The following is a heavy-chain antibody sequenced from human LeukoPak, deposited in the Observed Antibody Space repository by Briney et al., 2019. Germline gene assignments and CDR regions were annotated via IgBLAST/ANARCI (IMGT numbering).Heavy chain of an antibody. D-gene: IGHD6-19*01. CDR2: ISPSSSYT. CDR3: VRDWRSSGCFDY. V-gene: IGHV3-11*05. CDR1: GFTFSDYY. J-gene: IGHJ4*02. Sequence: PGGSLRLSCAASGFTFSDYYMSWIRQPPGKGLEWVSYISPSSSYTNYADSVKGRFTISRDNAKNSLYLQMNSLRAEDTAVYYCVRDWRSSGCFDYWGQGALVTVSS.